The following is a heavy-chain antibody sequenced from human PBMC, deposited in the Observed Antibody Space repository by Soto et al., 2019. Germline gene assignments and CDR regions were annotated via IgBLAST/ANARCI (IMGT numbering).Heavy chain of an antibody. Sequence: SETLSLTCTVSGGSISSGGYYWSWIRQHPGKGLEWIGYIYYSGSTYYNPSLKSRVTISVDTSKNQFSLKLSSVTAADTAVYYRARGQDGDDFYYFDYWGQGTLVTVSS. CDR2: IYYSGST. CDR3: ARGQDGDDFYYFDY. CDR1: GGSISSGGYY. D-gene: IGHD4-17*01. V-gene: IGHV4-31*03. J-gene: IGHJ4*02.